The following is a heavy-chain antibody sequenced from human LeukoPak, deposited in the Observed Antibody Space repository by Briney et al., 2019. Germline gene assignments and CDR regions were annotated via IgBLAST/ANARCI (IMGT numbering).Heavy chain of an antibody. J-gene: IGHJ4*02. D-gene: IGHD2/OR15-2a*01. CDR2: INHSGSA. V-gene: IGHV4-34*01. CDR1: GGSFSGYY. Sequence: SETLSLTCAVYGGSFSGYYWNWIRQPPGKGLEWIGEINHSGSANYNPSLKSRVTISIDTSKNQFSLELSSVTAADTAVFYCARGLSNSRRTLLGLDYRGQGTLVTVSS. CDR3: ARGLSNSRRTLLGLDY.